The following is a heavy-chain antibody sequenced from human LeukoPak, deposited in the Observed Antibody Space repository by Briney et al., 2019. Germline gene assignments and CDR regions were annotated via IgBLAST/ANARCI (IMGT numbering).Heavy chain of an antibody. D-gene: IGHD3-10*01. Sequence: GGPLRLSCAVSGFTVSNNYMNWVRQSPSKGLECVAVISYDGSNKSYADSVKGRFTISRDNAKNSLYLQMNSLRAEDTALYYCAREGGGSGFYYYYMDVWGKGTTVTVSS. V-gene: IGHV3-30*03. J-gene: IGHJ6*03. CDR1: GFTVSNNY. CDR3: AREGGGSGFYYYYMDV. CDR2: ISYDGSNK.